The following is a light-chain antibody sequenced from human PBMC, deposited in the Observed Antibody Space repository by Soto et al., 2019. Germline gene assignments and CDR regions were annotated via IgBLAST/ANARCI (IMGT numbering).Light chain of an antibody. Sequence: QSALTQPASVSGSPGQSITISCSGTSNDVGSYNLVSWYQQHPGKAPKLMISEGNKRPLGISNRFSGSKSGNTASLTISGLQAEDEADYYCCSYAGSPYVFATGTKLTVL. CDR3: CSYAGSPYV. CDR1: SNDVGSYNL. CDR2: EGN. V-gene: IGLV2-23*01. J-gene: IGLJ1*01.